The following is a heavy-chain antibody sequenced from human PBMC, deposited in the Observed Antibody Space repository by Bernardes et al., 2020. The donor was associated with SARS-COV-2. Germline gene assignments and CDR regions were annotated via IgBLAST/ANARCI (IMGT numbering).Heavy chain of an antibody. V-gene: IGHV5-51*01. D-gene: IGHD3-16*01. CDR3: ARRGSTGWGSYVFDY. CDR1: GYNFTISW. J-gene: IGHJ4*02. Sequence: GESLKISCNGSGYNFTISWIGWVRQMPGKGLEWMGIIYPGDSDTRYSPSFQGQVTMSADKSISTAYLQWSSLKASDSAMYYCARRGSTGWGSYVFDYWGQGTLVTVSS. CDR2: IYPGDSDT.